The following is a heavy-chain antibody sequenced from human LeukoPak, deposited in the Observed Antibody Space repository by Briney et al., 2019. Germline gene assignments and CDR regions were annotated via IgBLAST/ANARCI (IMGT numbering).Heavy chain of an antibody. J-gene: IGHJ4*02. CDR1: GDSINSLDL. CDR2: MYLSGTT. D-gene: IGHD3-22*01. V-gene: IGHV4-4*02. CDR3: AGLVGRYSSGLYYYYFDY. Sequence: SETLSLSCTVSGDSINSLDLWSWVRQPPGKGLEWIGEMYLSGTTHSNPSVKSRVTISIDKSKNQFFLNLSSVTAADAAVYYCAGLVGRYSSGLYYYYFDYWGQGTLVTVSS.